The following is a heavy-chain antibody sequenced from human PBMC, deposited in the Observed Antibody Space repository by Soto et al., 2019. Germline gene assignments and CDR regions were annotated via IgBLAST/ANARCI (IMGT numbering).Heavy chain of an antibody. Sequence: EGQLLESGGGLVQPGGSLRLSCVVSGFTFGSYAMSWVRQAPEKGPEWVAILGGNGFTTYYADSVKGPFTISVDKSKSTLFLQMNSLRAADTGVYYCAKALRPSLIFFYYMDVWGRVSSVTVSS. J-gene: IGHJ6*03. V-gene: IGHV3-23*01. D-gene: IGHD2-2*01. CDR1: GFTFGSYA. CDR2: LGGNGFTT. CDR3: AKALRPSLIFFYYMDV.